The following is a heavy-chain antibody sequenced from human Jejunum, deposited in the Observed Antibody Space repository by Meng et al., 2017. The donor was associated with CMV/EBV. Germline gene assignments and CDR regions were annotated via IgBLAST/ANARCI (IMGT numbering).Heavy chain of an antibody. CDR2: FYSSDTY. Sequence: QVRRPEPRPGLVRPSEPLSLTCPVSGGSISNHYWSWIRQSAGKGLEWIGRFYSSDTYNYHPSLNSRLTMSLDTSKNQFSLNLSSVTAADTAIYYCARGPGASTREGFDYWGLGTLVTVSS. V-gene: IGHV4-4*07. CDR1: GGSISNHY. D-gene: IGHD1-26*01. CDR3: ARGPGASTREGFDY. J-gene: IGHJ4*02.